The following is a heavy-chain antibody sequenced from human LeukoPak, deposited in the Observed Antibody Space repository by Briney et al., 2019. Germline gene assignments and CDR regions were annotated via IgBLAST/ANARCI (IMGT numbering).Heavy chain of an antibody. CDR3: ARGLDLSLDY. CDR2: INLNTGGT. CDR1: GYTFTGYY. V-gene: IGHV1-2*02. D-gene: IGHD6-19*01. Sequence: ASVKVSCKAYGYTFTGYYMHWVRQAPGQGLEWMGWINLNTGGTNFAQQFQGRVTMTRDTSISTAYMELRSLRSDDTAVYYCARGLDLSLDYWGQGTLVTVSS. J-gene: IGHJ4*02.